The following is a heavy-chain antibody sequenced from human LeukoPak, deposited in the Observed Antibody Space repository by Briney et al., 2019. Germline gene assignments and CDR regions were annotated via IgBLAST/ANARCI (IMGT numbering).Heavy chain of an antibody. D-gene: IGHD3-10*01. V-gene: IGHV4-38-2*02. CDR1: GGSISSYY. CDR2: IYHSGST. Sequence: SETLSLTCTVSGGSISSYYWGWIRQPPGKGLEWIGSIYHSGSTYYNPSLKSRVTISVDTSKNQFSLKLSSVTAADTAVYYCARLRGARVDPWGQGTLVTVSS. CDR3: ARLRGARVDP. J-gene: IGHJ5*02.